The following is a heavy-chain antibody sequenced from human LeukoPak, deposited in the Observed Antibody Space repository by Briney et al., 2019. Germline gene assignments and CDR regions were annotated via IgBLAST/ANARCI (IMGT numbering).Heavy chain of an antibody. Sequence: GGSLRLSCVVSGFTFDDYAMHWGRQGPGKGLEWVSLISGDGGRTYYADSVKGRFTISRDNSKNSLYLEMNSLRTEDTALYYCAKDILSGFYETFDYWGQGTLVTVSS. CDR3: AKDILSGFYETFDY. D-gene: IGHD6-19*01. J-gene: IGHJ4*02. CDR1: GFTFDDYA. V-gene: IGHV3-43*02. CDR2: ISGDGGRT.